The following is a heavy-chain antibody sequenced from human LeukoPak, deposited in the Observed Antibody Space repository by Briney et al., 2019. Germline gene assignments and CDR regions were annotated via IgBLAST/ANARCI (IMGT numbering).Heavy chain of an antibody. J-gene: IGHJ4*02. CDR1: GFTFSSYA. Sequence: PGGSLRLSCAASGFTFSSYAMSWVRQAPGKGLEWVSAISGSGGSTYYADSVKGRFTISRDNSKNTLYLQMNSLRAEDKAVYYCARGWGPPSIAVAGTGFDYWGQGTLVTVSS. CDR2: ISGSGGST. D-gene: IGHD6-19*01. V-gene: IGHV3-23*01. CDR3: ARGWGPPSIAVAGTGFDY.